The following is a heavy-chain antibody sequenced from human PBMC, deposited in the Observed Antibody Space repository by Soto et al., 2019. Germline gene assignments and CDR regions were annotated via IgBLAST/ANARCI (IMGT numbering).Heavy chain of an antibody. Sequence: QVQLQPSGPGLVKPSQTLSLTCAISGDSVFTNSAAAWNWIRQSPSRGLEWLGRTFYRSKWYHDYSSSVRSRININPDTAKNQFSLQLKSVTTEDTAVYYWARDLGGYMDVWGQGTTVTVSS. CDR1: GDSVFTNSAAA. CDR2: TFYRSKWYH. CDR3: ARDLGGYMDV. J-gene: IGHJ6*02. V-gene: IGHV6-1*01. D-gene: IGHD6-25*01.